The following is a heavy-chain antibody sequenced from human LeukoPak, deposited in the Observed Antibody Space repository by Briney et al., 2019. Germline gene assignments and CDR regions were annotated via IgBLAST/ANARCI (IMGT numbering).Heavy chain of an antibody. Sequence: GGSLRLSCAPSGFTFSHYWMSWVRQAPGKGLEWVANIKEDGSEKYYVDSVKGRFTISRDNSKSTLYLQMNSLRAEDTAVYYCATSYGYYFDYWGQGTLVTVSS. D-gene: IGHD2-21*01. CDR1: GFTFSHYW. CDR2: IKEDGSEK. J-gene: IGHJ4*02. V-gene: IGHV3-7*03. CDR3: ATSYGYYFDY.